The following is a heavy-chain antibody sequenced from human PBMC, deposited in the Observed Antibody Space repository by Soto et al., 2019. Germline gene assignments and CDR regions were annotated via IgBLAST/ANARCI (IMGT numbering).Heavy chain of an antibody. D-gene: IGHD2-15*01. V-gene: IGHV4-59*12. CDR2: IYNSGST. Sequence: PSETLSLTCAVSAGSISTYYWSWIRQPPGKALEWIAYIYNSGSTNYNPSLKSRGTISLDTSKNHFSLRMSSVTAADTAVYYCARHMWIKDIVAYDAFDVWDQGTMVTVSS. CDR1: AGSISTYY. J-gene: IGHJ3*01. CDR3: ARHMWIKDIVAYDAFDV.